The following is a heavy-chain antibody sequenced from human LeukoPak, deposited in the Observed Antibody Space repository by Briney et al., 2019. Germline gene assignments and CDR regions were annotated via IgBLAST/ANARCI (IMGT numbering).Heavy chain of an antibody. CDR3: VRGALPYYVDGSGYYGY. Sequence: ASVKVSCKASRYTFTSYDTNWVRQATGQGLEWMGWMNPSSGNTGSAQKFQGRVTMTRNTSTGTAYMELSSLRSEDTAIYYCVRGALPYYVDGSGYYGYWGQGTLVTVSS. D-gene: IGHD3-22*01. J-gene: IGHJ4*02. V-gene: IGHV1-8*01. CDR1: RYTFTSYD. CDR2: MNPSSGNT.